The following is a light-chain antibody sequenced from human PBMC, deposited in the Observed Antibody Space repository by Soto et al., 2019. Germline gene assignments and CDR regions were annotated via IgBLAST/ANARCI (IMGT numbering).Light chain of an antibody. Sequence: EIVLTQSPGTLSLSPGERATLSCRASQSVSSSYLAWYQQKPSQAPRLLIYGASSRATGIPDRFSGSGSGTDFTLTISRLEPEDFAAYYCQQYGSSPQTFGQGTKV. CDR1: QSVSSSY. J-gene: IGKJ1*01. CDR3: QQYGSSPQT. CDR2: GAS. V-gene: IGKV3-20*01.